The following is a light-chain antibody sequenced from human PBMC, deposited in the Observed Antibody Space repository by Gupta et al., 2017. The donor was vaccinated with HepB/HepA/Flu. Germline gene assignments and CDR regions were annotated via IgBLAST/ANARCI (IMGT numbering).Light chain of an antibody. CDR2: AAS. Sequence: DIQMIQSPSFLSASEGDRVTITCRESQSISSYLNWYQQKPGKAPKLLIYAASSLQRGVPSRFSGSGSGTDFTLTISSLQPEDFATYYCQQSYSTPRTFGQGTKVEIK. V-gene: IGKV1-39*01. CDR3: QQSYSTPRT. J-gene: IGKJ1*01. CDR1: QSISSY.